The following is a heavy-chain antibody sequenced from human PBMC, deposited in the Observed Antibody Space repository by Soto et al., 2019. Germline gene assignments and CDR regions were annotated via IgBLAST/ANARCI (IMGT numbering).Heavy chain of an antibody. CDR1: GDSVSTNSAT. V-gene: IGHV6-1*01. J-gene: IGHJ5*01. CDR2: TYYRSKWYN. D-gene: IGHD2-2*01. CDR3: ARLVGNSWLDS. Sequence: QVQLQQSGPGLVKPSQTLSLTYAISGDSVSTNSATWAWLRQSPSRGLEWLGRTYYRSKWYNDYAVSVKGRITINPDTANNQFSLQLNSVAPDDTAVYYCARLVGNSWLDSWGQGTLVTVSS.